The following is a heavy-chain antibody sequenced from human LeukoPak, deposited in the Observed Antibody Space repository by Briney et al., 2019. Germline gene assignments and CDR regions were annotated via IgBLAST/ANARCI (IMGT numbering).Heavy chain of an antibody. CDR3: ARDPPYYDSSGRDDAFDI. Sequence: PSENLSLTCTVSGGSISSGGYYWSWIRQHPGKGLEWIGYIYYSGSTYYNPSLKSRVTISVDTSTNQFSLKLSSVTAADTAVYYCARDPPYYDSSGRDDAFDIWGQGTMVTVSS. D-gene: IGHD3-22*01. CDR2: IYYSGST. CDR1: GGSISSGGYY. V-gene: IGHV4-31*03. J-gene: IGHJ3*02.